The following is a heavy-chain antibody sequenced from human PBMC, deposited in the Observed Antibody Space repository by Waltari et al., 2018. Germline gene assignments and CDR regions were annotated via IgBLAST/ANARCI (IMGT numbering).Heavy chain of an antibody. Sequence: QLRLQESGPGLVKPSETLSLTCTVSGGSISSGGYYWGWIRQSPGKGLELIGSIYYSGSTHYNPTLESRVTISGDTSKNQFSLKVSSVTAADTAVYYCARHWKRSGYRFDPWGQGTLVTVSS. CDR1: GGSISSGGYY. D-gene: IGHD5-12*01. CDR2: IYYSGST. CDR3: ARHWKRSGYRFDP. V-gene: IGHV4-39*01. J-gene: IGHJ5*02.